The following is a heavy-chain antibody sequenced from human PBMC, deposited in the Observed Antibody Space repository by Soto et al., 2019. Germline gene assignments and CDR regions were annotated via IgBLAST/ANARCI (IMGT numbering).Heavy chain of an antibody. D-gene: IGHD3-22*01. Sequence: QVQLQESGPGLVKPSGTLSLTCAVSGGSISSSNWWSWVRQPPGKGLEWIGEIYHSGSTNYNPSLEGRATISXXKXKXXCSLPLSSVTAADPAVDYCARGVNSYDSRLYYFDYWGQGTLVTVSS. V-gene: IGHV4-4*02. CDR1: GGSISSSNW. CDR2: IYHSGST. CDR3: ARGVNSYDSRLYYFDY. J-gene: IGHJ4*02.